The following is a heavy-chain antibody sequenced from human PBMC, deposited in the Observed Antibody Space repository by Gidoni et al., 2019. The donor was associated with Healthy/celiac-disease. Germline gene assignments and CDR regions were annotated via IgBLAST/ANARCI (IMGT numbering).Heavy chain of an antibody. Sequence: EVQLLESGGGLVQPGGSLRLSCAASGFTFSSYAMSWVRQAPGKGLEWVLAISGSGGSTYYADSVKGRFTISRDNSKNTLYLQMNSLRAEDTAVYYCAKSVEDIVVVPAAIPTYYYYGMDVWGQGTTVTVSS. CDR2: ISGSGGST. CDR3: AKSVEDIVVVPAAIPTYYYYGMDV. D-gene: IGHD2-2*02. V-gene: IGHV3-23*01. CDR1: GFTFSSYA. J-gene: IGHJ6*02.